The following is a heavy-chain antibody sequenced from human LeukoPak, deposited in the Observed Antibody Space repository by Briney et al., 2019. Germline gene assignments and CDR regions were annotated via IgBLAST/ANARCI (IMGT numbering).Heavy chain of an antibody. Sequence: SETLSLTCTVYGGSFSGYYCSWIRQPPGKGLEWIASGDYSGGTYYNPSLESRVAISADMSKNQISLKLTSVTGADTAVYYCAGERGEEYSSGWYKTNYFYNWGQGIRVTVSS. CDR1: GGSFSGYY. V-gene: IGHV4-34*01. D-gene: IGHD6-19*01. CDR2: GDYSGGT. J-gene: IGHJ4*02. CDR3: AGERGEEYSSGWYKTNYFYN.